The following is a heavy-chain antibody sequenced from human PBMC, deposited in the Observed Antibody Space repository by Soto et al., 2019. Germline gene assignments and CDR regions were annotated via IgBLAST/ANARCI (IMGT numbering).Heavy chain of an antibody. D-gene: IGHD2-2*01. CDR2: MNPNSGNT. CDR1: GYTVTSYD. CDR3: ARDAPTTETSTFDY. V-gene: IGHV1-8*01. Sequence: ASVKVSCKASGYTVTSYDINGVRQATAQGLEWMGWMNPNSGNTGYAQKFRGRVTMTTDTSLNTAYMEMRSLKSDDTAVYYCARDAPTTETSTFDYWGQGTPVTVSS. J-gene: IGHJ4*01.